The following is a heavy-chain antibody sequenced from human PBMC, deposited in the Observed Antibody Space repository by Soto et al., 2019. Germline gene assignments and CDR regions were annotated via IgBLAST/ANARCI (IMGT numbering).Heavy chain of an antibody. CDR3: ARGGGPYVWFNEF. CDR2: IIPVFGTT. Sequence: RASVKVSCKDSGGLFSSFAISWVRQAPGQGLEWLGGIIPVFGTTYYAEKFQDRLTITADESTNTAYMELSSLTSGDTAIYYCARGGGPYVWFNEFWGQGTLVTVSS. V-gene: IGHV1-69*13. D-gene: IGHD3-16*01. J-gene: IGHJ4*02. CDR1: GGLFSSFA.